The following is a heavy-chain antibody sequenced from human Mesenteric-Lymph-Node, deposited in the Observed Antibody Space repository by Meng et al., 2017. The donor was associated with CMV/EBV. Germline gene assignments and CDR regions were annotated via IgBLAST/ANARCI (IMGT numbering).Heavy chain of an antibody. CDR1: GFTFSSHW. J-gene: IGHJ4*02. CDR3: AKYYDSSGYSFGKHYFDY. D-gene: IGHD3-22*01. V-gene: IGHV3-74*01. Sequence: GGSLRLSCAVSGFTFSSHWMHWVRQAPGKGLVWVSRINSDESTTSYADSVKGRFTISRDNAKNTLYLQMNSLRAEDTAVYYCAKYYDSSGYSFGKHYFDYWGQGTLVTVSS. CDR2: INSDESTT.